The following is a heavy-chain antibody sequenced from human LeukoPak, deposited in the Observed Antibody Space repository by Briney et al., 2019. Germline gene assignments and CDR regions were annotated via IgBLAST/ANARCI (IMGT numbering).Heavy chain of an antibody. CDR3: ARQLLPGSGGMDV. D-gene: IGHD2-15*01. J-gene: IGHJ6*04. V-gene: IGHV4-30-2*01. CDR2: IYHSGST. CDR1: GGSISSGGYS. Sequence: SETPSLTCAVSGGSISSGGYSWSWIRQPPGEGLEWIGYIYHSGSTYYNPSLKSRVTISVDRSKNQLSLKLSSVTAADTAVYYCARQLLPGSGGMDVWGKGTTVTVSS.